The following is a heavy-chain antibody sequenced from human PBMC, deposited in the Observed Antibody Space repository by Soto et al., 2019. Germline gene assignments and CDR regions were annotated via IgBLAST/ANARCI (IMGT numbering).Heavy chain of an antibody. J-gene: IGHJ3*02. V-gene: IGHV3-53*01. Sequence: DVQVVESGGGLIQPGGSLRLSCAGSGFIVNGKKYITWVRQAPGKGLDWVSGFYLADGTYYADSVKGRFTVSIDSSKHTVYLQMHNLSPEDTAVYYCATWLLREHAFDIWGLGTMVTVSS. D-gene: IGHD2-15*01. CDR3: ATWLLREHAFDI. CDR1: GFIVNGKKY. CDR2: FYLADGT.